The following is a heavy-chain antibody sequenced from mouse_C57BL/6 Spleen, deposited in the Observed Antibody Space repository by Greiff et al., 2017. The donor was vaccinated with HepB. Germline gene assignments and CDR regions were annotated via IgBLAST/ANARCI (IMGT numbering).Heavy chain of an antibody. J-gene: IGHJ4*01. V-gene: IGHV2-5*01. D-gene: IGHD2-3*01. CDR3: AKKSRWLLHAMDY. Sequence: VQLQESGPGLVQPSQSLSITCTVSGFSLTSYGVHWVRQSPGKGLEWLGVIWRGGSTDYNAAFMSRLSITKDNSKSQVFFKMNSLQADDTAIYYCAKKSRWLLHAMDYWGQGTSVTVSS. CDR1: GFSLTSYG. CDR2: IWRGGST.